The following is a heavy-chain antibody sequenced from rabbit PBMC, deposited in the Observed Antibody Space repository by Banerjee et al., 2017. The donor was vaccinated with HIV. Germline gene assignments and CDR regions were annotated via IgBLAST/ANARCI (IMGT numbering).Heavy chain of an antibody. J-gene: IGHJ4*01. CDR1: GFSFSSSYY. CDR3: ARASYYSSGWGPYYFNL. V-gene: IGHV1S40*01. CDR2: IYTGDGDT. Sequence: QSLEESGGDLVKPEGSLTLTCTASGFSFSSSYYMCWVRQAPGKGLEWIACIYTGDGDTYYASWAKGRFTISKTSSTTVFLQMTSLTASDTATYFCARASYYSSGWGPYYFNLWGPGTLVTVS. D-gene: IGHD4-1*01.